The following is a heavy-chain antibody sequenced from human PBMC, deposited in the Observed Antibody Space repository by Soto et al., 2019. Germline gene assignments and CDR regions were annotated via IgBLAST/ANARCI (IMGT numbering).Heavy chain of an antibody. Sequence: QVQLVQSGAEVKKPGASVKVSCTASGYTFTGYYMHWVRQAPGQGLEWMGWINPNSGGTNYAQKFQGWVTMTRDTSISTAYMELSRLRSDDTAVYYCARGRRTIFGVVGAFDIWGQGTMVTVSS. J-gene: IGHJ3*02. CDR1: GYTFTGYY. CDR2: INPNSGGT. V-gene: IGHV1-2*04. CDR3: ARGRRTIFGVVGAFDI. D-gene: IGHD3-3*01.